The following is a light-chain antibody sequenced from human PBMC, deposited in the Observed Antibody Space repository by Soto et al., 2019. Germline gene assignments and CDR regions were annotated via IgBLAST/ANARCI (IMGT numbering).Light chain of an antibody. J-gene: IGLJ2*01. CDR2: EVS. CDR3: SSFAGSGLVV. V-gene: IGLV2-8*01. Sequence: QSALTQPPSASGSPGQSVTISCTGTSSDVGTYIYVSWYQQHPGKAPKLLIYEVSKRPSGVPDRFSGSKSGNTASLTVSGLQAEDEADYYCSSFAGSGLVVFGGGTKVTVL. CDR1: SSDVGTYIY.